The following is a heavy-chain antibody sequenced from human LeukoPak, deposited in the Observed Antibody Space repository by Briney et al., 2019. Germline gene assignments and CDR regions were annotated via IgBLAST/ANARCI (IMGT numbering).Heavy chain of an antibody. CDR3: ARDYSSSWDDAFDI. CDR1: GGSISSYY. J-gene: IGHJ3*02. V-gene: IGHV4-4*07. D-gene: IGHD6-13*01. Sequence: LETLSLTCTVSGGSISSYYWSWIRQPAGKGLEWIGRIYTSGSTNYNPSLKSRVTMSVDTSKNQFSLKLSSVTAADTAVYYCARDYSSSWDDAFDIWGQGTMVTVSS. CDR2: IYTSGST.